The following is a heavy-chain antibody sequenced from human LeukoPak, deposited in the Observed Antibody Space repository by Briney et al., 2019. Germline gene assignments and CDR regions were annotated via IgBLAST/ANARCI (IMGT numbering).Heavy chain of an antibody. CDR3: ARVGYYYDSSGYYGAFDI. CDR2: INPSGGST. D-gene: IGHD3-22*01. V-gene: IGHV1-46*03. CDR1: GYTFTSYY. Sequence: ASVKVSCKASGYTFTSYYMHCVRQAPGQGLEWMGIINPSGGSTSYAQKFQGRVTMTRDTSTSTVYMELSSLRSEDTAVYYCARVGYYYDSSGYYGAFDIWGQGTMVTVSS. J-gene: IGHJ3*02.